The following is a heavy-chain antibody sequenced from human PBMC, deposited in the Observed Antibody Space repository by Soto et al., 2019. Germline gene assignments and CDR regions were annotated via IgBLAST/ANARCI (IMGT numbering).Heavy chain of an antibody. J-gene: IGHJ4*02. Sequence: GWSLRLSCAASGFTFSSYGMHWVRQAPGKGLEWVAVIWYDGSNKYYADSVKGRFTISRDNSKNTLYLQMNSLRAEDTAVYYCARGGTGPRSEDCSSTSCYHYFDYWGQGTMVTVSS. CDR2: IWYDGSNK. CDR1: GFTFSSYG. CDR3: ARGGTGPRSEDCSSTSCYHYFDY. D-gene: IGHD2-2*01. V-gene: IGHV3-33*01.